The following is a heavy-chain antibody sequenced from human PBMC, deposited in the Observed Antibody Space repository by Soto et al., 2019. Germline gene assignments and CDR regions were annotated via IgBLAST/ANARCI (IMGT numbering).Heavy chain of an antibody. CDR3: ARDPGSRGALDI. CDR2: IIPIFGTA. D-gene: IGHD3-10*01. CDR1: GGPFSSYA. J-gene: IGHJ3*02. V-gene: IGHV1-69*06. Sequence: SVKVSCKASGGPFSSYAIRWVRQAPGQGLEWMGGIIPIFGTANYAQKFQGRVTITADKSTSTAYMELSSLRSEDTAVYYCARDPGSRGALDIWGQGTMVTVTS.